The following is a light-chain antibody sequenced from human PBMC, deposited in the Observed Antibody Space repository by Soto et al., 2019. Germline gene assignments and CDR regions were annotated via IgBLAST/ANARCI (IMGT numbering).Light chain of an antibody. V-gene: IGLV1-44*01. CDR2: SNN. CDR3: VAWDDSLNGSYV. J-gene: IGLJ1*01. Sequence: QAVVTQPPSASGTPGQRVTISCSGSSSNIGSNTVNWYQQLPGTAPKLLIYSNNQRPSGVPDRFSGSKSGTSASLAISGLQSEDEADYYCVAWDDSLNGSYVFGTGTKVTVL. CDR1: SSNIGSNT.